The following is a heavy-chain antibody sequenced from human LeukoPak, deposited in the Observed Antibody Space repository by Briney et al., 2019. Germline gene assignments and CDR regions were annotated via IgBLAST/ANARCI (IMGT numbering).Heavy chain of an antibody. J-gene: IGHJ6*02. CDR3: ARAPKEYGPYYYYYGMDV. D-gene: IGHD2/OR15-2a*01. CDR1: GGTFSSYA. Sequence: SVKVSCKASGGTFSSYAISWVRQAPGQGLEWMGGIIPIFGTANYAQKLQGRVTITADESTSTAYMELSSLRSEDTAVYYCARAPKEYGPYYYYYGMDVWGQGTTVTVSS. CDR2: IIPIFGTA. V-gene: IGHV1-69*13.